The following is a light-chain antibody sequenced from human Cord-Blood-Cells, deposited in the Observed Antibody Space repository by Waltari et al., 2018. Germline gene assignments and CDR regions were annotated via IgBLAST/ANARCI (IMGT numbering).Light chain of an antibody. CDR3: QAWDSSTVV. CDR2: QDS. CDR1: KLGDKY. J-gene: IGLJ2*01. V-gene: IGLV3-1*01. Sequence: SYELTQPPSVSVSPGPTASITCSGDKLGDKYACWYQQKPGQSPVLVIYQDSKRPSGIPERFSGSNSGNTATLTISGTQAMDGADYYCQAWDSSTVVFGGGTKLTVL.